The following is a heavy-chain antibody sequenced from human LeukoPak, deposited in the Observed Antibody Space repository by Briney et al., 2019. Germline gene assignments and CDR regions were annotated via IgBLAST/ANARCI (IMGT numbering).Heavy chain of an antibody. CDR3: ARVGYCSSTSCSPYYYYYMDV. D-gene: IGHD2-2*01. CDR2: IIPIFGTA. V-gene: IGHV1-69*13. Sequence: ASVKVSCKASGYTFTDYHIHWVRQAPGQGLEWMGGIIPIFGTANYAQKFQGRVTITADESTSTAYMELSSLRSEDTAVYYCARVGYCSSTSCSPYYYYYMDVWGKGTTVTISS. J-gene: IGHJ6*03. CDR1: GYTFTDYH.